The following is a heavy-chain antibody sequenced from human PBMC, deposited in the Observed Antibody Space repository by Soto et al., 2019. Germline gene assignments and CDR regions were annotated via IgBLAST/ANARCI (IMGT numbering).Heavy chain of an antibody. V-gene: IGHV3-64*01. Sequence: GGSLRLSCAASGFTFSSYAMSWVRRAPGKGLEYVSAISSNGGSTYYANSVKGRFTISRDNSKNTLYLQMGSLRAEDMAVYYCARTLYSGYDYGYWGQGTLVTVSS. D-gene: IGHD5-12*01. J-gene: IGHJ4*02. CDR3: ARTLYSGYDYGY. CDR1: GFTFSSYA. CDR2: ISSNGGST.